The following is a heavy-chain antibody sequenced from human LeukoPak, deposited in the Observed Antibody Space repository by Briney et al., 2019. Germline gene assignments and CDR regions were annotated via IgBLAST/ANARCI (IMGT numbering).Heavy chain of an antibody. CDR3: ARKSVPRSQNWFDP. Sequence: GESLKISCKGSGYSFTSYWIAWVRHMPGKGLEWMGIIYPGDSDTRYSPSFQGQVTISADKSISTAYLQWSSLKASDTAMYYCARKSVPRSQNWFDPWGQGSLVTVSS. V-gene: IGHV5-51*01. J-gene: IGHJ5*02. CDR1: GYSFTSYW. CDR2: IYPGDSDT.